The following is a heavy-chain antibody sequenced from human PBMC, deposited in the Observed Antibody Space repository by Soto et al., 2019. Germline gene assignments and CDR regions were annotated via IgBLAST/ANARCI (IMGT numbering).Heavy chain of an antibody. D-gene: IGHD6-13*01. Sequence: EVQLLESGGGLVQPGGSLRLSCAASGFTFSNYAMTWVRQAPGKGLEWVSVITGSGGGTYFVDSVKGRFTISRDNSKNTVYMQMNSLRAEDTAVYYCEKRPLTAAGFDYWGQGTLVTVSS. V-gene: IGHV3-23*01. CDR1: GFTFSNYA. CDR2: ITGSGGGT. CDR3: EKRPLTAAGFDY. J-gene: IGHJ4*02.